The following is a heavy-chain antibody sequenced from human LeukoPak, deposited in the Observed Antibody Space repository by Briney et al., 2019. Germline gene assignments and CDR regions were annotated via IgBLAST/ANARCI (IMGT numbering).Heavy chain of an antibody. V-gene: IGHV1-8*01. D-gene: IGHD2-8*01. CDR1: GYTFTSYD. J-gene: IGHJ6*03. CDR3: ARDGVLYYMDV. Sequence: ASVKVSCKTSGYTFTSYDLNWVRQATGQGLEWMGWVNPNSGNTGYAQKFQGRVTMTRDMSTSTVYMELSSLRSEDTAVYYCARDGVLYYMDVWGKGTTVTVSS. CDR2: VNPNSGNT.